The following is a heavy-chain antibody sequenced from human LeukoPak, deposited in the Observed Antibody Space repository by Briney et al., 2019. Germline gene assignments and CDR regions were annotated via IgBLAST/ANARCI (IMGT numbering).Heavy chain of an antibody. D-gene: IGHD5-12*01. V-gene: IGHV4-34*01. J-gene: IGHJ4*02. CDR2: INHSGST. Sequence: SETLSLTCAVYGGSFSGYYWSWIRQPPGKGLEWIGEINHSGSTNYNPSLKSRVTISVDTSKNQFSLKLSSVTAADTAVYYCARRLIVPTNRHRRPFDYWGQGTLVTVSS. CDR1: GGSFSGYY. CDR3: ARRLIVPTNRHRRPFDY.